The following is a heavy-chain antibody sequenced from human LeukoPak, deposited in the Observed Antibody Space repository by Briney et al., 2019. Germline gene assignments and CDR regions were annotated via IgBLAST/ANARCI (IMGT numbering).Heavy chain of an antibody. J-gene: IGHJ3*02. CDR3: ARVDIQLWLRFGAFDI. Sequence: RASVKVSCKVSGDTLTELSMHWVRQAPGKGLEWLGGFDPEDGETIYAQKFQGRVTMTTDTSTSTAYMELSRLRSDDTAVYYCARVDIQLWLRFGAFDIWGQGTMVTASS. CDR1: GDTLTELS. CDR2: FDPEDGET. D-gene: IGHD5-18*01. V-gene: IGHV1-24*01.